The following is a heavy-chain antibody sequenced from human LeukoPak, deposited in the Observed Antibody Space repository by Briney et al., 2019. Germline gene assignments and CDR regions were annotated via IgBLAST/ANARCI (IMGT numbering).Heavy chain of an antibody. CDR1: GASVSSDSHH. Sequence: SETLSLTCTVSGASVSSDSHHWSWIRQPPGMGLEWIGYISDSGTTNYNSSLKSQVTISLDTSTNQFSLKMTSMSAADTAVYYCAREAVAVDSAWYHFAHWGQGTLVTVSS. CDR3: AREAVAVDSAWYHFAH. V-gene: IGHV4-61*01. J-gene: IGHJ4*02. CDR2: ISDSGTT. D-gene: IGHD2-15*01.